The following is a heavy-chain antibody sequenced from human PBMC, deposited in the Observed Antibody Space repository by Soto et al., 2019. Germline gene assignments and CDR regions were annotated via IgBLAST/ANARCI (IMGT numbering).Heavy chain of an antibody. D-gene: IGHD3-10*01. CDR3: ARVLYYGSGSYAPYGMDV. CDR2: VSPPFRTS. Sequence: QVQLVQSGAEVPKPGSSVKVSCKTSGVSFNNNGIGWVRQAPGHGLEWMGGVSPPFRTSNYARKFQGRISITADASTGTVNMELSSLTSEDTAQYYCARVLYYGSGSYAPYGMDVWGPGTTVTVSS. J-gene: IGHJ6*02. V-gene: IGHV1-69*01. CDR1: GVSFNNNG.